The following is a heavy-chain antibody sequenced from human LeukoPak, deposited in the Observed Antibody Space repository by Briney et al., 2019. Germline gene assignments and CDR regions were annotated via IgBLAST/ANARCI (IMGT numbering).Heavy chain of an antibody. V-gene: IGHV3-43D*03. D-gene: IGHD5-24*01. CDR1: GFTFSSYT. CDR3: AVLDGYNPPRGDY. CDR2: ISWDGGST. J-gene: IGHJ4*02. Sequence: GGSLRLSCAASGFTFSSYTMNWVRQAPGKGLEWVSLISWDGGSTYYADSVKGRFTISRDNSKNSLYLQMNSLRAEDTALYYCAVLDGYNPPRGDYWGQGTLVTVSS.